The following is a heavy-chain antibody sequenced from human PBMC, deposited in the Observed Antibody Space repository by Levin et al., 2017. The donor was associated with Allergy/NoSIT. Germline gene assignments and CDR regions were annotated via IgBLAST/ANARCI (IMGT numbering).Heavy chain of an antibody. CDR2: INWNGGST. Sequence: RGESLKISCAASGFTFDDYGMSWVRQAPGKGLEWVSGINWNGGSTGYADSVKGRFTISRDNAKNSLYLQMNSLRAEDTALYYCAREGGYSYYYYYMDVWGKGTTVTVSS. D-gene: IGHD5-12*01. J-gene: IGHJ6*03. V-gene: IGHV3-20*04. CDR3: AREGGYSYYYYYMDV. CDR1: GFTFDDYG.